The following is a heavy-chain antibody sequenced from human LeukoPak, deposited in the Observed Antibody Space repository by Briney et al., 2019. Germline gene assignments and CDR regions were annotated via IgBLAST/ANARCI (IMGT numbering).Heavy chain of an antibody. V-gene: IGHV3-30-3*01. J-gene: IGHJ6*02. CDR1: GFTFSSYA. CDR3: ARDRIAVAGGLRYYYYGMDV. D-gene: IGHD6-19*01. CDR2: ISYDGSNK. Sequence: GRSLRLSCAASGFTFSSYAMYWVRQAPGKGLEWVAVISYDGSNKYYADSVKGRFTISRDNSKNTLYLQMNSLRAEDTAVYYCARDRIAVAGGLRYYYYGMDVWGQGTTVTVSS.